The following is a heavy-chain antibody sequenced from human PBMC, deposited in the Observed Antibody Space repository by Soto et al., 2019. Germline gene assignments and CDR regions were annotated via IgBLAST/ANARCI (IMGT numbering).Heavy chain of an antibody. J-gene: IGHJ4*02. D-gene: IGHD6-25*01. CDR3: SRDPRLEDY. CDR2: ISGGGDII. V-gene: IGHV3-11*01. CDR1: GFTFSDHY. Sequence: LGGSLRLSCASSGFTFSDHYMTWIRHAPGKGPEWLSYISGGGDIISYADSVKGRFIISRDNAKRSLYLQMNSLTVEDTAVYYCSRDPRLEDYWGQGTLVTVSS.